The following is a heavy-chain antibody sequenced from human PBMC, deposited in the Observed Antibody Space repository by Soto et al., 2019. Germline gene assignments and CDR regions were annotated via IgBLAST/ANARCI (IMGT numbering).Heavy chain of an antibody. J-gene: IGHJ6*02. Sequence: GGSRRLSYAPSECTFSAHSMQWVRQPPGKALEWVSSISSSGSYIYYADSVKGRFTISRDNAKTSLYLQTNSLRAEDTALYYCARGKIVLMVYTNYGRDVWGQGTTVTV. CDR3: ARGKIVLMVYTNYGRDV. D-gene: IGHD2-8*01. CDR2: ISSSGSYI. V-gene: IGHV3-21*01. CDR1: ECTFSAHS.